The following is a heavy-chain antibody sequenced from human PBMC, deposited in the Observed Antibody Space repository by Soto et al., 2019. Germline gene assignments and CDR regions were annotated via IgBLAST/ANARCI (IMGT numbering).Heavy chain of an antibody. CDR3: ARTDTGGTYFEF. V-gene: IGHV3-33*08. J-gene: IGHJ4*02. CDR2: ISYLGTKT. Sequence: HPGGSLRLSCADSGFTFSEYDMHWVRQAPGKGLEWVALISYLGTKTDYADSVKGRFTISRDNFKKTVSLQMESLRAEDSAVYFCARTDTGGTYFEFWGRGTLVTVSS. D-gene: IGHD3-16*01. CDR1: GFTFSEYD.